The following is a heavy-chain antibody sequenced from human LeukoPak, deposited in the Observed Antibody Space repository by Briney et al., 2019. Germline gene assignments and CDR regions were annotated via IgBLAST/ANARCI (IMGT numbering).Heavy chain of an antibody. CDR1: GGSFSGYY. Sequence: SETLSPTCAVYGGSFSGYYWSWIRQPPGKGLEWIGEINHSGSTNYNPSLKSRVTISVDTSKNQFSLKLSSVTAADTAVYYCARFSDYDSSGPIDYWGQGTLVTVSS. CDR3: ARFSDYDSSGPIDY. V-gene: IGHV4-34*01. CDR2: INHSGST. J-gene: IGHJ4*02. D-gene: IGHD3-22*01.